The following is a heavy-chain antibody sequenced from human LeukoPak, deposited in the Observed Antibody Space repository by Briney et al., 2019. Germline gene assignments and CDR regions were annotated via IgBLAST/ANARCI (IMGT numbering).Heavy chain of an antibody. Sequence: PGGSLRLSCAASGFTFSSYSMNWVRQAPGKGLEWVSYISSSSSTIYYADSVKGRFTISRDNAKNSLYLQMNSLRAEDTAVYYCARAHGDYSKYYYYYYMDVWGKGTTVTVSS. CDR2: ISSSSSTI. CDR1: GFTFSSYS. J-gene: IGHJ6*03. CDR3: ARAHGDYSKYYYYYYMDV. V-gene: IGHV3-48*01. D-gene: IGHD4-17*01.